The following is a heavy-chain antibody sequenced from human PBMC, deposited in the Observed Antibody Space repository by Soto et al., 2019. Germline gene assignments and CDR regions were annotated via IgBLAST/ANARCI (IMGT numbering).Heavy chain of an antibody. CDR3: ARDQGHRFIPVSWIQLWSRGYYYGMDV. CDR2: ISGSGDNT. V-gene: IGHV3-23*01. CDR1: GFTFSNYA. D-gene: IGHD5-18*01. Sequence: PGGSLRLSCAASGFTFSNYAMSWVRQAPGKGLEWVSSISGSGDNTYYADSVKGRFTISRENAKNSLYLLMNSLRAEDTAVYYCARDQGHRFIPVSWIQLWSRGYYYGMDVWGQGTTVTVSS. J-gene: IGHJ6*02.